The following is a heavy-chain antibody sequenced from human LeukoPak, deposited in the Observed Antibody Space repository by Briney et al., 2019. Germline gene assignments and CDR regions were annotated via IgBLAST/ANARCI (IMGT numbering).Heavy chain of an antibody. D-gene: IGHD6-6*01. Sequence: SVKVSCKASGGTFSSYAISWARQAPGQGLEWMGGIIPIFGTANYAQKFQGRVTITADGSTSTAYMELSSLRSEDTAVYYCASTLRRTYYYYYYMDVWGKGTTVTVSS. CDR3: ASTLRRTYYYYYYMDV. V-gene: IGHV1-69*13. J-gene: IGHJ6*03. CDR2: IIPIFGTA. CDR1: GGTFSSYA.